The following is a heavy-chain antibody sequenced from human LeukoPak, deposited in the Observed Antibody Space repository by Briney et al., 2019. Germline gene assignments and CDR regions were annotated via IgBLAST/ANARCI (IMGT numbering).Heavy chain of an antibody. Sequence: PSETLFLTCAVYGGSFSDYYWNWIRQPPGKGLEWIGEMYLSGTTHSNPSVKSRVTISIDKSKNQFFLNLSSVTAADTAVYYCAGLVGRYSSGLYYYYFDYWGQGTLVTVSS. D-gene: IGHD3-22*01. CDR1: GGSFSDYY. CDR3: AGLVGRYSSGLYYYYFDY. J-gene: IGHJ4*02. V-gene: IGHV4-34*01. CDR2: MYLSGTT.